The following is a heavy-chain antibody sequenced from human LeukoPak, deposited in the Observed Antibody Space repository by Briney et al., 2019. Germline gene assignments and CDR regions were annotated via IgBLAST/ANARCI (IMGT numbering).Heavy chain of an antibody. CDR3: AKVAPTLKWFGDLTLDL. D-gene: IGHD3-10*01. Sequence: QPGRSVTLFCAVSGFTFGIYGIQWVRQAPGGGLEWVADISFDGSKKYFADSVMGRFNISRDNSKDTLYLQMNSLRAEDTAVYYCAKVAPTLKWFGDLTLDLWGRGTMVIVSS. CDR1: GFTFGIYG. V-gene: IGHV3-30*18. CDR2: ISFDGSKK. J-gene: IGHJ2*01.